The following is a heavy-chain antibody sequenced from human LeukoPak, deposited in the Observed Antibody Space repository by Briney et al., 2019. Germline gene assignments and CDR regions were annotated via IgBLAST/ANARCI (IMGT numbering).Heavy chain of an antibody. CDR3: ARRSRYSALDY. Sequence: SETLSLTCAVYGGSFSGYYWSWIRQPPGKGLEWIGEINHSGSTNYNPPLKSRVTISVDTSKNQFSLKLSSVTAADTAVYYCARRSRYSALDYWGQGTLVTVSS. D-gene: IGHD6-6*01. CDR2: INHSGST. CDR1: GGSFSGYY. V-gene: IGHV4-34*01. J-gene: IGHJ4*02.